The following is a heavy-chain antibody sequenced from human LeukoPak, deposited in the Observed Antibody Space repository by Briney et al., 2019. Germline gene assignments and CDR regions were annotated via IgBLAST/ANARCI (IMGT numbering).Heavy chain of an antibody. CDR1: GFTFNSYW. CDR2: IRQDGSDK. Sequence: PGGSLRLSCAASGFTFNSYWMSWVRQAPEKGLEWLANIRQDGSDKQYVDSVKGRFTISRDNAKNSLYLQTNSLGAEDTAVYYCARHSRGSPIDDWGQGTLVTASS. V-gene: IGHV3-7*01. D-gene: IGHD2-15*01. CDR3: ARHSRGSPIDD. J-gene: IGHJ4*02.